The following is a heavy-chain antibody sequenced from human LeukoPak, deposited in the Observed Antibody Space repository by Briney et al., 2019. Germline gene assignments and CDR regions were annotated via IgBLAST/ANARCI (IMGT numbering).Heavy chain of an antibody. J-gene: IGHJ4*02. CDR1: GFTFSSYG. CDR2: VWYDGSSK. Sequence: GRSLRLSCAASGFTFSSYGMHWVRQAPGKGLEWVALVWYDGSSKYYADSVKGRFTISRDNSKNTLYLQMNSLRAEDTAVYYCAKAPIVVVVPRLGPYYFDYWGQGTLVTVSS. V-gene: IGHV3-33*06. CDR3: AKAPIVVVVPRLGPYYFDY. D-gene: IGHD2-15*01.